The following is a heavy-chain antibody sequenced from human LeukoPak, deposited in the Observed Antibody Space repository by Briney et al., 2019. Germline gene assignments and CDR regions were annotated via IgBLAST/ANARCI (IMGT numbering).Heavy chain of an antibody. V-gene: IGHV3-23*01. CDR2: ISGSGGST. D-gene: IGHD2-2*01. CDR3: AKEMRTYCSSTSCSTGWFDP. Sequence: GGSLRLSCAASGFTFSSYAMSWVRQAPGKELEWVSAISGSGGSTYYADSVKGRFTISRDNSKNTLYLQMNSLRAEDTAVYYCAKEMRTYCSSTSCSTGWFDPWGQGALVTVSS. J-gene: IGHJ5*02. CDR1: GFTFSSYA.